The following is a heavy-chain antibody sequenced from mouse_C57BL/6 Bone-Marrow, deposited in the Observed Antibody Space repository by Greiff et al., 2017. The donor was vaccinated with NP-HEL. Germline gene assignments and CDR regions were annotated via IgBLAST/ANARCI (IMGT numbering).Heavy chain of an antibody. D-gene: IGHD6-1*01. CDR2: IDPETGGT. Sequence: VQLQQSGAELVRPGASVTLSCKASGYTFTDYEMHWVKQTPVHGLEWIGAIDPETGGTAYNQKFKGKDILTADKSSSTAYMELRSLTSEDSAVYYCTTGPHWYFDVWGTGTTVTVSS. CDR1: GYTFTDYE. CDR3: TTGPHWYFDV. V-gene: IGHV1-15*01. J-gene: IGHJ1*03.